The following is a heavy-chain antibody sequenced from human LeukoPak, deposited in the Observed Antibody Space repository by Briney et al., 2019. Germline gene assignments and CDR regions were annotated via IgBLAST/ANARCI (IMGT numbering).Heavy chain of an antibody. V-gene: IGHV4-59*01. CDR3: AREEIRSWFDP. CDR1: GGSISSYY. Sequence: KASETLSLTCTVYGGSISSYYWSWIRQPPGKGLEWIGYIYYSGSANYNPSLKSRVTISVDTSKNQFSLKLSSVTAADTAVYYCAREEIRSWFDPWGQGTLVTVSS. D-gene: IGHD5-24*01. CDR2: IYYSGSA. J-gene: IGHJ5*02.